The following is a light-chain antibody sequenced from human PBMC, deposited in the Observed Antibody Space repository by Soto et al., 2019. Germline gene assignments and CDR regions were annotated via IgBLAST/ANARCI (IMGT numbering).Light chain of an antibody. Sequence: EIVLTQSPATLSLSPGERATLSCRASQRVSIDLAWYQQKPGQAPRLLIYDASNRATGIAARFSGGGSGTDFTLTISSPEPEAFAVYYGQQRSQWPWTFGQGTKVEIK. J-gene: IGKJ1*01. CDR2: DAS. V-gene: IGKV3-11*01. CDR3: QQRSQWPWT. CDR1: QRVSID.